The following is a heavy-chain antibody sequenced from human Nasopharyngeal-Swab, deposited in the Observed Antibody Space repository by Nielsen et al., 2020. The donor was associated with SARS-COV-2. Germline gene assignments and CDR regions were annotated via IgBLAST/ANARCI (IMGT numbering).Heavy chain of an antibody. D-gene: IGHD6-13*01. Sequence: GESLKISCAASGFTFSSYWMHWVRQAPGKGLVWVSRINSDGSSTSYADSVKGRFTISRDNAKNTLYLQMNSLRAEDTAVYYCARVAAAGTLYYYYYMDVWGEGTTVTVSS. V-gene: IGHV3-74*01. J-gene: IGHJ6*03. CDR1: GFTFSSYW. CDR2: INSDGSST. CDR3: ARVAAAGTLYYYYYMDV.